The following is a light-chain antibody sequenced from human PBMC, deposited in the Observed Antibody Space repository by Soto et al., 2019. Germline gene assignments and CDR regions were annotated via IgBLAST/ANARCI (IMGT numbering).Light chain of an antibody. CDR1: RGISSY. Sequence: DIQLTQSPSFLSASVGDRVTITCRASRGISSYLAWFQQIPGKPPKLVIYAASTLQPGVPSRFSGGGSGTEFTLTISSLQPEDFATYYCQQLDSYPYTFGQGTNLEIK. CDR3: QQLDSYPYT. CDR2: AAS. V-gene: IGKV1-9*01. J-gene: IGKJ2*01.